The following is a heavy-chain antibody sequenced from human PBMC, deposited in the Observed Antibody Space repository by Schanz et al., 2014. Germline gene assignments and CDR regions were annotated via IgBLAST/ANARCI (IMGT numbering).Heavy chain of an antibody. J-gene: IGHJ6*02. D-gene: IGHD6-13*01. CDR1: GYTFTSYG. Sequence: QVQLVQSGAEVKKPGASVKVSCKASGYTFTSYGISWVRQAPGQGLEWMGWISAYNGNTNYAQKLQGRVTMTTDTSTSTAYMKLRSLRSDDTAVYYCARDNLVSSSWYNYYGMDVWGQGTTVTVSS. V-gene: IGHV1-18*01. CDR2: ISAYNGNT. CDR3: ARDNLVSSSWYNYYGMDV.